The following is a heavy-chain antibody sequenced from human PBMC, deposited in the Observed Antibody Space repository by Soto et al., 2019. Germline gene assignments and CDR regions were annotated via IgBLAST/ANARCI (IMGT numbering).Heavy chain of an antibody. J-gene: IGHJ6*02. D-gene: IGHD6-19*01. Sequence: GGSLRLSCAASGFTVSSNYMSWVRQAPGKGLEWVSVIYSGGSTYYADSVKGRFTISRDNSKNTLYLQMNSLRAEDTAVYYCARVPVAGTGRGYYYGMDVWGQGTTVTVSS. CDR2: IYSGGST. CDR1: GFTVSSNY. CDR3: ARVPVAGTGRGYYYGMDV. V-gene: IGHV3-53*01.